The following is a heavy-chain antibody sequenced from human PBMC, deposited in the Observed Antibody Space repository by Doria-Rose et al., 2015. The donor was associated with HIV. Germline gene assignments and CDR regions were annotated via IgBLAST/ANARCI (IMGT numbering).Heavy chain of an antibody. Sequence: ESGPVLVKPTETLTLTCTVSGVSLSSPGMGVSWIRQPPGKVLEWLANMFSDDERSYKTSLQSRLTISRGTSKSQVVLTMTDMDPVDTATYYCARIKSSRWYHKYYFDFWGQGTLVIVSA. CDR3: ARIKSSRWYHKYYFDF. V-gene: IGHV2-26*01. D-gene: IGHD6-13*01. CDR2: MFSDDER. CDR1: GVSLSSPGMG. J-gene: IGHJ4*02.